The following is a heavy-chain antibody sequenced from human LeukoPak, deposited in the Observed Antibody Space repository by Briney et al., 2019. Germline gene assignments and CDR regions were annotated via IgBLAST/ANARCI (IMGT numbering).Heavy chain of an antibody. Sequence: SETLSLTCTVSGGSISSSSYYWAWIRQPPGKGLEWNGSIYYSGSTYYNPSLKSRVTITRDTSKNQFSLKLSSVTAADTAVYYCAKRSGPPWFDPWGQGTLVTVSS. CDR2: IYYSGST. CDR3: AKRSGPPWFDP. D-gene: IGHD2-8*02. V-gene: IGHV4-39*07. CDR1: GGSISSSSYY. J-gene: IGHJ5*02.